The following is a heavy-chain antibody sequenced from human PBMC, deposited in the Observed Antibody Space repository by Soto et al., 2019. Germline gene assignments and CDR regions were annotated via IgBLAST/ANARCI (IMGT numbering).Heavy chain of an antibody. D-gene: IGHD3-3*01. CDR3: ARGRKYYDFWSGYSHPRYYFNY. CDR2: INHNGRT. V-gene: IGHV4-34*01. J-gene: IGHJ4*02. CDR1: GGSFSGYC. Sequence: PSETLSLTCAVYGGSFSGYCWSWIRHPPGKGLEWMGEINHNGRTNYNPSLKSQVTLSVDTSKSQISLKLSSVTAADTAVYYCARGRKYYDFWSGYSHPRYYFNYWGQGTLVTVSS.